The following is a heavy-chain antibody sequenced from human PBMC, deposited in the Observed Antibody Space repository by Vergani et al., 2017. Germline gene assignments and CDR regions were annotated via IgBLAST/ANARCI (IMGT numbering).Heavy chain of an antibody. CDR1: GYTFTNHY. Sequence: EVQLVQSGAEVKKPGATMKISCKVSGYTFTNHYMHWVTQAPGKGLEWMGLVDPEDGETIYAEKFKGRVTIAADTSTDTAHLELSSLRSEDTAVYYCATPQTVTTGGMEVWGQGTTGIGSS. CDR2: VDPEDGET. CDR3: ATPQTVTTGGMEV. J-gene: IGHJ6*02. D-gene: IGHD4-17*01. V-gene: IGHV1-69-2*01.